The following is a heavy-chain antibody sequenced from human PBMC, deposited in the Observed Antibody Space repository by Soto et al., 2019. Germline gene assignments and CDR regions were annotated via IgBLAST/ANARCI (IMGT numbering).Heavy chain of an antibody. CDR3: ARAMRAQYCGGGSGKRYYFDY. CDR2: IYYSGST. Sequence: SETLSLTCTVSGGSISSYYWSWIRQPPGKGLEWIGYIYYSGSTNYNPSLKSRVTISVDTSKNQFSLKLSSVTAADTAVYYCARAMRAQYCGGGSGKRYYFDYWGQGTLVTVSS. D-gene: IGHD2-15*01. CDR1: GGSISSYY. J-gene: IGHJ4*02. V-gene: IGHV4-59*01.